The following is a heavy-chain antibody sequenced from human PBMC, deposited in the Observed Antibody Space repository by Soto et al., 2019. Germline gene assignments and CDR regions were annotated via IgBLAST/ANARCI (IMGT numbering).Heavy chain of an antibody. Sequence: QVQLQESGPGLVRPLETLSLTCKVSGGSITSYRWSWIRQSAGKGLEWIGRINTSGNTHYNPSLKSRVTVSIDTSQNQFFLTVTSVTAADSAVYYCARESGDNWDYEAYWGQGNPVTVSS. CDR2: INTSGNT. CDR3: ARESGDNWDYEAY. J-gene: IGHJ4*02. D-gene: IGHD1-7*01. CDR1: GGSITSYR. V-gene: IGHV4-4*07.